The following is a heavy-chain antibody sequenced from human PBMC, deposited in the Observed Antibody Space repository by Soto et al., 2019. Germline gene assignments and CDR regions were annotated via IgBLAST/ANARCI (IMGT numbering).Heavy chain of an antibody. CDR3: AKGRSYYYYYGVDV. J-gene: IGHJ6*02. CDR2: IIDSGGST. Sequence: PGGCLRISCAACGFTVSSCALGRVRKAPGKGLEWVSDIIDSGGSTYYADSVKGRFTISRDNSKSTLYLQMNSLRAEDTALYYSAKGRSYYYYYGVDVWGQGTTVTVPS. V-gene: IGHV3-23*01. CDR1: GFTVSSCA.